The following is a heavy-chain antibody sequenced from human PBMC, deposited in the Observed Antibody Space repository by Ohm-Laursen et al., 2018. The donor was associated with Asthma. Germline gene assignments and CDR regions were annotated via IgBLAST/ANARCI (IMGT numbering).Heavy chain of an antibody. D-gene: IGHD7-27*01. J-gene: IGHJ5*02. V-gene: IGHV1-2*06. Sequence: GASVKVSCKASGYTFTGYYMHWVRQAPGQGLEWMGRINPNSGGTNYAQKFQGRVTMTRDTSISTAYMELSRLRSDDTAVYYCARSTDWGSWFDPWGQGTLVTVSS. CDR1: GYTFTGYY. CDR2: INPNSGGT. CDR3: ARSTDWGSWFDP.